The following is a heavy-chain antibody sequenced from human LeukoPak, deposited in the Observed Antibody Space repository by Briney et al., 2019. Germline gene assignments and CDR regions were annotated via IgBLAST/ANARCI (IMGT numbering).Heavy chain of an antibody. D-gene: IGHD1-26*01. Sequence: SETLSLTCTVSGGSISSYYWSWIRQSPGKGLEWIGYIYYSGTTNYNPSLKSRVTTSVDTSKNHFSLKLSSVTAADTAVYYCARGALKWELPPIRARKSYYFDYWGQGTLVTVSS. V-gene: IGHV4-59*12. CDR2: IYYSGTT. J-gene: IGHJ4*02. CDR3: ARGALKWELPPIRARKSYYFDY. CDR1: GGSISSYY.